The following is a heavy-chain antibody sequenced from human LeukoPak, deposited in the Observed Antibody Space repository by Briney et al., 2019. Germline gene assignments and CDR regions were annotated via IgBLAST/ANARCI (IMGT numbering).Heavy chain of an antibody. CDR2: IRSKANSYAT. CDR1: GFTFSGSA. V-gene: IGHV3-73*01. Sequence: PGGSLKLSCAASGFTFSGSAMHWVRQASGKGLEWVGRIRSKANSYATAYAASVKGRFTISRDNAKNSLFLQMNSLRAEDTAVYYCARDGSGRVPEMSAPDYWGQGTLVTVSS. CDR3: ARDGSGRVPEMSAPDY. D-gene: IGHD3-10*01. J-gene: IGHJ4*02.